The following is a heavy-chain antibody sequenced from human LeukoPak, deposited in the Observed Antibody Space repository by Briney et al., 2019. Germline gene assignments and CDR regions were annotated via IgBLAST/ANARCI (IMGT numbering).Heavy chain of an antibody. J-gene: IGHJ4*02. CDR3: ARDSYGDYLPSDY. CDR1: GFTFSSYS. Sequence: GGSLRLSCAASGFTFSSYSMNWVRQAPGKGLEWVAVISYDGSNKYYADSVKGRFTISRDNSKNTLYLQVNSLRAEDTAVYYCARDSYGDYLPSDYWGQGTLVTVPS. CDR2: ISYDGSNK. D-gene: IGHD4-17*01. V-gene: IGHV3-30*03.